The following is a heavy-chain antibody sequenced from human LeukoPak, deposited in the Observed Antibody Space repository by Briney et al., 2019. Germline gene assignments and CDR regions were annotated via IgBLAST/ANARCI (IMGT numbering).Heavy chain of an antibody. CDR3: ARGKVVAGTPGQNSWDY. J-gene: IGHJ4*02. CDR1: GGSISSYY. CDR2: IHTSGGT. V-gene: IGHV4-4*07. D-gene: IGHD6-19*01. Sequence: SETLSLTCTVSGGSISSYYWNWIRQPAGKGLEWIGRIHTSGGTNYNPSLKSRVTMSVDTSKNQFSLKLSSVTAADTAVYYCARGKVVAGTPGQNSWDYWGQGTLVTVSS.